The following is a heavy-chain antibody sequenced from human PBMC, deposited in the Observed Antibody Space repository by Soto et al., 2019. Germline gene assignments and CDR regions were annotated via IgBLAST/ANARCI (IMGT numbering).Heavy chain of an antibody. CDR1: GGSISSGGYY. D-gene: IGHD3-3*01. CDR3: ARSSAQLWSGYYIPSYYYYGMDV. Sequence: SSETLSLTCTVSGGSISSGGYYWSWIRQHPGKGLEWIGYIYYSGSTYYNPSLKSRVTISVDTSKNQFSLKLSSVTAADTAVYYCARSSAQLWSGYYIPSYYYYGMDVWGQGTTVTV. V-gene: IGHV4-31*03. J-gene: IGHJ6*02. CDR2: IYYSGST.